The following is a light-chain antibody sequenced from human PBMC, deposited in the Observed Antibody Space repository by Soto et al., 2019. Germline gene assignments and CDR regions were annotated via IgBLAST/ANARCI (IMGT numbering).Light chain of an antibody. CDR1: SSDVGKYSY. CDR2: EVS. CDR3: SSFTTSSPWV. J-gene: IGLJ3*02. Sequence: QSALTQPASVSGSPGQSIAISCTGTSSDVGKYSYVSWFQQYPGNAPKLRIYEVSNRPSGVSNRFSGSKSGNTASLTNSGLQGEDETDYYCSSFTTSSPWVFGGGTKRTVL. V-gene: IGLV2-14*01.